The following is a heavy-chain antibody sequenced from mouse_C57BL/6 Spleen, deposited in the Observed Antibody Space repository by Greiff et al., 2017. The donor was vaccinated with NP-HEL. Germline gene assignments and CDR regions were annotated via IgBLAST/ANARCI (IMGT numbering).Heavy chain of an antibody. CDR2: IDPENGDT. CDR3: TKNYGYV. CDR1: GFNIKDDY. D-gene: IGHD2-2*01. V-gene: IGHV14-4*01. Sequence: EVQLQQSGAELVRPGASVKLSCTASGFNIKDDYMHWVKQRPEQGLEWIGWIDPENGDTEYASKFQGKATITADTSSNSAYLQLSSLTSEDTAVYYCTKNYGYVWGQGTLVTVSA. J-gene: IGHJ3*01.